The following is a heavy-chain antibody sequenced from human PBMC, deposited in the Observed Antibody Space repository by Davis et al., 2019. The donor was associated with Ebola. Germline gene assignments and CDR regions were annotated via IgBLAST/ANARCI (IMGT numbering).Heavy chain of an antibody. CDR3: ARRLITYDSSGYYHDAFDI. CDR1: GGSFNIYY. Sequence: SETLSLTCAVYGGSFNIYYWSWIRQPPGKGLEWIGYIYYSGSTNYNPSLKSRVTISVDTSKNQFSLKLSSVTAADTAVYYCARRLITYDSSGYYHDAFDIWGQGTMVTVSS. D-gene: IGHD3-22*01. CDR2: IYYSGST. V-gene: IGHV4-59*08. J-gene: IGHJ3*02.